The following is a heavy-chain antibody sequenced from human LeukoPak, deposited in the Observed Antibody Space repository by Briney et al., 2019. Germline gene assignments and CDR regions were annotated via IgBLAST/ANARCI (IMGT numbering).Heavy chain of an antibody. CDR3: ASATSLYYYGMDV. J-gene: IGHJ6*02. Sequence: SETLSLTCAVYGGSFSGYYWSWIRQPPGKGLEWIGEINHSGSTNYNPSLKSRVTISVDKSKNQFSLKLSSVTAADTAVYYCASATSLYYYGMDVWGQGTTVTVSS. CDR2: INHSGST. V-gene: IGHV4-34*01. CDR1: GGSFSGYY.